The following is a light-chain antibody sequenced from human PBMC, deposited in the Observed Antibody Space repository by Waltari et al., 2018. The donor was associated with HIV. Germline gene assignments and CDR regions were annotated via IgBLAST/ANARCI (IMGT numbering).Light chain of an antibody. Sequence: DIQMTPSPSTLSASAGDRVTITCRASQSIGSWLAWYQQKPGKAPTLLISEASTLQTGVPSRFSGSGSGTEFTLTISSLHPDDFATYYCQEYNTYSETFGQGTKVEIK. V-gene: IGKV1-5*03. J-gene: IGKJ1*01. CDR2: EAS. CDR1: QSIGSW. CDR3: QEYNTYSET.